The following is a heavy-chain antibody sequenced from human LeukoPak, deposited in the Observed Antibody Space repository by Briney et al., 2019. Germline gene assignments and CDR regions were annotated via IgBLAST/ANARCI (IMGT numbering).Heavy chain of an antibody. D-gene: IGHD2-2*01. CDR1: GYTFTGYY. CDR2: INPNSGGT. CDR3: AKRYCSSTSCWGPRYYFDY. Sequence: GASVKVSCKASGYTFTGYYMHWVRQAPGQGLEWMGWINPNSGGTNYAQKFQGRVTMTRDTSISTAYMELSRLRSDDTAVYYCAKRYCSSTSCWGPRYYFDYWGQGTLVAVSS. J-gene: IGHJ4*02. V-gene: IGHV1-2*02.